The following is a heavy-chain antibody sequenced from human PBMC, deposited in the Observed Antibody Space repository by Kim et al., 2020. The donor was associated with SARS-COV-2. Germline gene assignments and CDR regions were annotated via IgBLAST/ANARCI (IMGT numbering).Heavy chain of an antibody. CDR3: ARWGGHSGLDGFDI. Sequence: ASVKVSCKASGYSFPTYAMHWVRQAPGQRPEWMGWINTGDGNPKYSQKFQGRVTITRDTSASTAYMELSSLRSEDTAVYYCARWGGHSGLDGFDIWGQGAVVTVSS. J-gene: IGHJ3*02. V-gene: IGHV1-3*04. CDR1: GYSFPTYA. CDR2: INTGDGNP. D-gene: IGHD5-12*01.